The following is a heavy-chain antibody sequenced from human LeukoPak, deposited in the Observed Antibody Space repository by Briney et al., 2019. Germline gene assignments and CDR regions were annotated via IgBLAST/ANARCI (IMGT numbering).Heavy chain of an antibody. Sequence: GGSLRLSCTVSGFIFSDSWMAWIRQAPGKGLEWVAIIEKNGSGKNYGDSVKGRFIISRDNAKNSLFLQMDSLKVEDTAIYYCTTDRWYSADHWGQGTLVTVSS. J-gene: IGHJ5*02. V-gene: IGHV3-7*03. CDR1: GFIFSDSW. D-gene: IGHD2-15*01. CDR3: TTDRWYSADH. CDR2: IEKNGSGK.